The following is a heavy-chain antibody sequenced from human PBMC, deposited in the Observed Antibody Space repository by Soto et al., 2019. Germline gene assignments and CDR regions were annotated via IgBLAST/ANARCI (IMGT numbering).Heavy chain of an antibody. J-gene: IGHJ4*02. CDR2: ISYDGSNK. Sequence: SLRLSCEASGFSFRSYGMHWVRQAPGKGLEWVAVISYDGSNKYYTDSVKGRFTISRDISKNTLYLQMNSLRAEDTAVYYCAKDLNTVLSPGNWGQGTLVTVSS. CDR1: GFSFRSYG. D-gene: IGHD2-8*01. V-gene: IGHV3-30*18. CDR3: AKDLNTVLSPGN.